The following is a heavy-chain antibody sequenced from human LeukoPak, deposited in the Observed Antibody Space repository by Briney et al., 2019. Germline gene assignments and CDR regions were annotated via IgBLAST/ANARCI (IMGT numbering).Heavy chain of an antibody. CDR3: ARDWGRGNSGYKDY. V-gene: IGHV3-33*01. CDR2: IWYNGSNQ. Sequence: PGGSLRLSCAASGFTFSDYGMHWVRQAPGKGLEWVSVIWYNGSNQYYSDSVKGRFTISRDNSKDTLYLQMKSLRAEDTAMYYCARDWGRGNSGYKDYWGQGTLVAVSS. D-gene: IGHD3-22*01. J-gene: IGHJ4*02. CDR1: GFTFSDYG.